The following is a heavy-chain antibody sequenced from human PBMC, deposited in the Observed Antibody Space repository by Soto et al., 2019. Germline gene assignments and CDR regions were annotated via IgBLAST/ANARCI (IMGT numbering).Heavy chain of an antibody. Sequence: TLSLTCAVYGGSFSGYYWSWIRQPPGKGLEWIGEINHSGSTNYNPSLKSRVTISVDTSKNQFSLKLSSVTAADTAVYYCARGQSDSSSWYRLNYYYGMEVWGQGTTVTVSS. CDR3: ARGQSDSSSWYRLNYYYGMEV. J-gene: IGHJ6*02. D-gene: IGHD6-13*01. CDR1: GGSFSGYY. V-gene: IGHV4-34*01. CDR2: INHSGST.